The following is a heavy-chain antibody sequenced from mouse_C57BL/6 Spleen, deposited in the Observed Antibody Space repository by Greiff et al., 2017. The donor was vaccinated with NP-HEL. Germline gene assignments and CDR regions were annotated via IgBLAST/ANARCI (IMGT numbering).Heavy chain of an antibody. CDR1: GYTFTSYW. V-gene: IGHV1-55*01. CDR2: IYPGSGST. Sequence: QVQLQQPGAELVKPGASVKMSCKASGYTFTSYWITWVKQRPGQGLEWIGDIYPGSGSTNYNEKFKSKATLTVDTSSSTAYMQSSSLSSDDSAVYYCAIEGYYLFAYWGQGTLVTVSA. CDR3: AIEGYYLFAY. D-gene: IGHD2-3*01. J-gene: IGHJ3*01.